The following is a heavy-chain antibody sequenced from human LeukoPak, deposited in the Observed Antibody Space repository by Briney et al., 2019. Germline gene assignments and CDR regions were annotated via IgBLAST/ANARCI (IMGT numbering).Heavy chain of an antibody. Sequence: SETLSLTCTVSGGSISSRTYYWGWIRQPPGKGLEWIGSIYYSGSTYYNPSLKSRVTISVDTSKNQFSLKLSSVTAADTAVYYCARDLVSALVRGLCDYWGQGTLVTVSS. CDR1: GGSISSRTYY. D-gene: IGHD3-10*01. V-gene: IGHV4-39*07. J-gene: IGHJ4*02. CDR2: IYYSGST. CDR3: ARDLVSALVRGLCDY.